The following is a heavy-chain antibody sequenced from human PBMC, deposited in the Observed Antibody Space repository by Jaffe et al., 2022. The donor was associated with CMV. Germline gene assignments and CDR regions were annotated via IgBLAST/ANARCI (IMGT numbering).Heavy chain of an antibody. D-gene: IGHD2-15*01. J-gene: IGHJ5*02. CDR2: IKSKTDGGTT. V-gene: IGHV3-15*01. CDR1: GFTFSNAW. Sequence: EVQLVESGGGLVKPGGSLRLSCAASGFTFSNAWMSWVRQAPGKGLEWVGRIKSKTDGGTTDYAAPVKGRFTISRDDSKNTLYLQMNSLKTEDTAVYYCTTPGLDWGYCSGGSCWENWFDPWGQGTLVTVSS. CDR3: TTPGLDWGYCSGGSCWENWFDP.